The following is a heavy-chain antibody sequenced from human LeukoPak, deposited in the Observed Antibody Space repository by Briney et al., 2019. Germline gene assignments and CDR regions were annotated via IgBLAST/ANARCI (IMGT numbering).Heavy chain of an antibody. J-gene: IGHJ6*03. CDR1: GFIVSSKY. CDR3: AREKRITIFGVVQYYMDV. CDR2: IYSGGST. V-gene: IGHV3-53*01. D-gene: IGHD3-3*01. Sequence: GGSLRLSCAASGFIVSSKYMSWVRQAPGKGLEWVSVIYSGGSTYYAASVEGRFTISRDNAKNSLYLQMNSLRAEDTALYYCAREKRITIFGVVQYYMDVWGKGTTATVSS.